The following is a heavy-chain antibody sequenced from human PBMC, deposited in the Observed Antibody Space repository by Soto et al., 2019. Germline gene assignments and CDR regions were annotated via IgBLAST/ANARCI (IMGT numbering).Heavy chain of an antibody. V-gene: IGHV1-3*01. CDR1: GYTFTNYA. J-gene: IGHJ6*02. D-gene: IGHD6-13*01. CDR3: ARPGSKQQLVPYYYYGMDV. CDR2: INAGNGNT. Sequence: ASVKVSCKASGYTFTNYAMHWVRQAPGQRLEWMGWINAGNGNTKYSQKFQGRVTMTTDTSTSTAYMELRSLRSDDTAVYYCARPGSKQQLVPYYYYGMDVWGQGTTVTVSS.